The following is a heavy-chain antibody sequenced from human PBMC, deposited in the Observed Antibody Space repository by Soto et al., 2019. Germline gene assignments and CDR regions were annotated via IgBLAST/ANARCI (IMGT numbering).Heavy chain of an antibody. D-gene: IGHD4-17*01. CDR3: ARWRTVTTDYYYGMDV. J-gene: IGHJ6*02. CDR1: GYTFTSYD. CDR2: MNPNSGNT. Sequence: ASVKVSCKASGYTFTSYDINWVRQATGQGLEWMGWMNPNSGNTGYAQKFQGRVTMTRNTSISTAYMELSSLRSEDTAAYYCARWRTVTTDYYYGMDVWAKGPRSPSP. V-gene: IGHV1-8*01.